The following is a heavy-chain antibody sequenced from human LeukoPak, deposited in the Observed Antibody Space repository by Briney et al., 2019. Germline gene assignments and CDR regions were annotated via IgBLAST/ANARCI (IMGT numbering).Heavy chain of an antibody. V-gene: IGHV1-18*01. J-gene: IGHJ4*02. CDR1: GYTFTSYG. D-gene: IGHD6-13*01. Sequence: ASVKVSCKASGYTFTSYGISWVRQAPGQGLEWMGWISAYNGNTNYAQKLQGRVTMTTDTSTSTAYMELRSLRSDDTAVYYCARDFSSSPRTGYFDYWGQGTLVTVSS. CDR3: ARDFSSSPRTGYFDY. CDR2: ISAYNGNT.